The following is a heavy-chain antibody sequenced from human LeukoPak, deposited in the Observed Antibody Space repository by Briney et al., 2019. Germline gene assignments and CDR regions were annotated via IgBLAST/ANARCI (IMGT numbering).Heavy chain of an antibody. CDR3: ARSSLSSSQSPSPHDH. V-gene: IGHV1-46*01. Sequence: ASVKVSCKASGYTFTSYYMHWVGQAPGQGLEWMGIINPSGGSTSYAQKFQGRVTMTRDMSTSTVYMELSSLRSEDTAVYYCARSSLSSSQSPSPHDHWGQGTLVTVSS. D-gene: IGHD6-13*01. CDR1: GYTFTSYY. J-gene: IGHJ4*02. CDR2: INPSGGST.